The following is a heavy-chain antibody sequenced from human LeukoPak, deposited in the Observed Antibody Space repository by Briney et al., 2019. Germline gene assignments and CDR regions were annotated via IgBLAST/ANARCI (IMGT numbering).Heavy chain of an antibody. J-gene: IGHJ5*02. V-gene: IGHV4-34*01. CDR2: INHSGST. Sequence: PSETLSLTCAVYGGSFSGYCWSWIRQPPGKRLEWIGEINHSGSTNYNLSLKSRVTISVDTSKNQFSLKLSSVTAADTAVYYCARGGYYDSSGYYRLTNWFDPWGQGTLVTVSS. CDR3: ARGGYYDSSGYYRLTNWFDP. CDR1: GGSFSGYC. D-gene: IGHD3-22*01.